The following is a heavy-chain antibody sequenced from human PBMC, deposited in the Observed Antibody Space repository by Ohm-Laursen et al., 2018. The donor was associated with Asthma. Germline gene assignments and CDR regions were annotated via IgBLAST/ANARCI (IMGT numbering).Heavy chain of an antibody. Sequence: GSLRLSCAASEFTFSLYSMNWVRQAPGKGLEWVSSISSSSSYIYYADSVKGRFTISRDNAKNSLYLQMNSLRAEDTAVYYCARGFGGDYSNYVGWFDPWGQGTLVTVSS. CDR3: ARGFGGDYSNYVGWFDP. V-gene: IGHV3-21*01. CDR1: EFTFSLYS. CDR2: ISSSSSYI. D-gene: IGHD4-11*01. J-gene: IGHJ5*02.